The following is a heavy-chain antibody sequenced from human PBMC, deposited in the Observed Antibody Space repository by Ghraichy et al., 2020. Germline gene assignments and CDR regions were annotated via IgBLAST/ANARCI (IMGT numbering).Heavy chain of an antibody. Sequence: SETLSLTCTVSGGSISSGTYSWGWVRQPPGKGLEWIASLSHTGTTYYNPSLRGRVTISIDTSKNQFFLNLSSVTAADTAVYYCARHQHIAYNSHVWGQGTTVTVSS. CDR2: LSHTGTT. V-gene: IGHV4-39*01. J-gene: IGHJ6*02. CDR3: ARHQHIAYNSHV. D-gene: IGHD5-24*01. CDR1: GGSISSGTYS.